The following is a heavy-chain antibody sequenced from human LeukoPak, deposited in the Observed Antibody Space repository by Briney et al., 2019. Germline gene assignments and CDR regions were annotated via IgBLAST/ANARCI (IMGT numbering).Heavy chain of an antibody. D-gene: IGHD6-13*01. V-gene: IGHV1-18*01. CDR2: ISAYNGNT. CDR1: GYTFTSYD. J-gene: IGHJ4*02. CDR3: ARPSSSWYLDY. Sequence: GASVKVSCKASGYTFTSYDINWVRQATGQGLEWMGWISAYNGNTNYAQKLQGRVTMTTDTSTSTAYMELRSLRSDDTAVYYCARPSSSWYLDYWGQGTLVTVSS.